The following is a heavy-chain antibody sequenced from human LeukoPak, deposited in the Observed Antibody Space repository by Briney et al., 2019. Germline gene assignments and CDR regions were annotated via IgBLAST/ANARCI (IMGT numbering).Heavy chain of an antibody. CDR2: INPNSGGT. Sequence: GASVKVSCKASGYTFTGYFMHWVRQAPGQGLEWMGWINPNSGGTNYAQKFQGRVTMTRDTSISTAYMELRSLRSDDTAVYYCARDNHSGSWSWFDPWGQGTLVSVSA. D-gene: IGHD6-13*01. V-gene: IGHV1-2*02. J-gene: IGHJ5*02. CDR3: ARDNHSGSWSWFDP. CDR1: GYTFTGYF.